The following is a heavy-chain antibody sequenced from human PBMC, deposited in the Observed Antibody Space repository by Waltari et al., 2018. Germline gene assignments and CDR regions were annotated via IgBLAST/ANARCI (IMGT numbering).Heavy chain of an antibody. Sequence: QVQLQESGPGLVKPSETLSLPCPVSGASISSYYWSWIRQTPGKGLERIGYTLYSGSTNYNPSLKSRVTISVDTSKNQFSLKLSSVTAADTAVYYCARDRYYDFWSGYPHDAFDIWGQGTMVTVSS. CDR1: GASISSYY. D-gene: IGHD3-3*01. CDR2: TLYSGST. V-gene: IGHV4-59*01. CDR3: ARDRYYDFWSGYPHDAFDI. J-gene: IGHJ3*02.